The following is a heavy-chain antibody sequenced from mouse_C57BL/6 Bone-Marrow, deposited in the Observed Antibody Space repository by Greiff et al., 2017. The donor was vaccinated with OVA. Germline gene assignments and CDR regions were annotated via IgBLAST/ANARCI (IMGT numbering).Heavy chain of an antibody. CDR3: ARAHYYGSPVYFDY. D-gene: IGHD1-1*01. CDR2: IDPSDSYT. Sequence: QVQLQQPGAELVKPGASVKLSCKASGYTLTSYWMQWVKQRPGQGLEWIGEIDPSDSYTNYNQKFKGKATLTVDTSSSTAYMQLSSLTSEDSAVYYCARAHYYGSPVYFDYWGQGTTLTVSS. J-gene: IGHJ2*01. CDR1: GYTLTSYW. V-gene: IGHV1-50*01.